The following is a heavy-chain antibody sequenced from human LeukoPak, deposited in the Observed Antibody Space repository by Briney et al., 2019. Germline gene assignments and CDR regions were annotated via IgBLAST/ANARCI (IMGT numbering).Heavy chain of an antibody. Sequence: GGSLRLSCTPSGFTFSSNAMTWVRQAPGEGLEWVSSINDRGTNTYYTDSVRGRFTISRDNSKNRLFLQMNSLRAEDTAVYYCARDHPLLRFDYWGQGTLVTVSS. CDR1: GFTFSSNA. J-gene: IGHJ4*02. V-gene: IGHV3-23*01. CDR3: ARDHPLLRFDY. CDR2: INDRGTNT.